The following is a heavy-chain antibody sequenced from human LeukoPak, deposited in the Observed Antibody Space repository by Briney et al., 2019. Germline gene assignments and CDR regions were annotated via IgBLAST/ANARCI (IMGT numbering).Heavy chain of an antibody. CDR2: ISAYNGNT. Sequence: ASVKVSFKASGYTFTSYGISWVRLAPGQGHEWMGLISAYNGNTNYSQKFQGRRTMTTDATTSKAFLQLRSLVTADNAVYYYARGVQLWFLGYWGQGTLVTVSS. V-gene: IGHV1-18*01. J-gene: IGHJ4*02. D-gene: IGHD5-18*01. CDR1: GYTFTSYG. CDR3: ARGVQLWFLGY.